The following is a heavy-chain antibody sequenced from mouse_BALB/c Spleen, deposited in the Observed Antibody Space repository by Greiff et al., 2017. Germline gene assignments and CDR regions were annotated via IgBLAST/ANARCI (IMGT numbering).Heavy chain of an antibody. V-gene: IGHV5-17*02. CDR3: ERSRSSLFDY. D-gene: IGHD1-1*01. J-gene: IGHJ2*01. CDR1: GFTFSSFG. CDR2: ISSGSSTI. Sequence: EVKVEESGGGLVQPGGSRKLSCAASGFTFSSFGMHWVRQAPEKGLEWVAYISSGSSTIYYADTVKGRFTISRDNPKNTLFLQMTSLRSEDTAMYFCERSRSSLFDYWGQGNTLTVSS.